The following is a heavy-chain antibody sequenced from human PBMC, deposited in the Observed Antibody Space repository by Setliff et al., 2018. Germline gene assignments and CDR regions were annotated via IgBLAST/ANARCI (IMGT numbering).Heavy chain of an antibody. D-gene: IGHD6-13*01. CDR2: IYYSGST. J-gene: IGHJ5*02. CDR1: GYSISSGYY. V-gene: IGHV4-38-2*01. CDR3: ARFAGSSWFDP. Sequence: KPSETLSLTCAVSGYSISSGYYWGWIRQPPGKGLEWIGSIYYSGSTYYNPSLKSRVTISVDTSKNQFSLKLSSVTAADTAVYYCARFAGSSWFDPWGQGTLVTVSS.